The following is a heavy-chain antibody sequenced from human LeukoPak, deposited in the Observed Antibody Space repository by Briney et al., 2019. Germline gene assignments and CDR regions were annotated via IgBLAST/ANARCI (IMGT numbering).Heavy chain of an antibody. Sequence: SVKVSCKASGGTFSSYAISWVRQAPGQGLEWMGGIIPIFGTANYAQKFQGRVTITADESTSTTYMELSSLRSEDTAVYYCAREGGYSSGWYYFDYWGQGTLVTVSS. CDR1: GGTFSSYA. CDR2: IIPIFGTA. CDR3: AREGGYSSGWYYFDY. V-gene: IGHV1-69*13. J-gene: IGHJ4*02. D-gene: IGHD6-19*01.